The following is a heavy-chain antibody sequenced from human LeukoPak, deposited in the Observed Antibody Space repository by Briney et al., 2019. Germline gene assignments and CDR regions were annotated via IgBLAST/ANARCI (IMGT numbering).Heavy chain of an antibody. J-gene: IGHJ6*03. V-gene: IGHV4-39*01. CDR3: ARLSRIAAAGRGYMDV. CDR2: IYYSGST. D-gene: IGHD6-13*01. CDR1: GGSISSSSYY. Sequence: SETLSLTCTVSGGSISSSSYYWGWIRQPPGKGLEWIGSIYYSGSTYYNPSLKSRVTISVDTSKNQFSLKLSSVTAADTAVYYCARLSRIAAAGRGYMDVWGKGTTVTVSS.